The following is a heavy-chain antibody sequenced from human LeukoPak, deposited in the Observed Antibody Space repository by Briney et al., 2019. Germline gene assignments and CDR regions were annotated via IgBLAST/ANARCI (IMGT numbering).Heavy chain of an antibody. Sequence: GGSLRLSCAASGFTFSNYAMNWVRQAPGRGLEWVSAISGSGGSTYYADSVKGRFTISRDNSKNTLYLQMNSLRAEDTAVYYCAKDRSAQEGYWGQGTLVTVSS. CDR2: ISGSGGST. D-gene: IGHD6-25*01. J-gene: IGHJ4*02. CDR1: GFTFSNYA. V-gene: IGHV3-23*01. CDR3: AKDRSAQEGY.